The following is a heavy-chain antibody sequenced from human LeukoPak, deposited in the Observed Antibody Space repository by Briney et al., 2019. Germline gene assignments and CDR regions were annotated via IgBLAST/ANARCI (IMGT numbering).Heavy chain of an antibody. J-gene: IGHJ4*02. CDR1: GYSISSGYY. CDR3: ARLPKRSSSYTFC. CDR2: IYHSGST. V-gene: IGHV4-38-2*01. D-gene: IGHD3-16*02. Sequence: SETLSLTCAVSGYSISSGYYWGWIRQPPGKGLEWIGSIYHSGSTYYNPSLKSRVTISVDTSKNQFSLKLSSVTAADTAVYYCARLPKRSSSYTFCWGQGTLVTVSS.